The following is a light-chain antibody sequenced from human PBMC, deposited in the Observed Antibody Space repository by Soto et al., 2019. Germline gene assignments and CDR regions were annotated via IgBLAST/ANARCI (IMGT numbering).Light chain of an antibody. Sequence: QSVLTQPPSASGSPGQSVTISCTGTSSDVGGYNYVSWYQQHAGKGPKLMIYDVSIRPSGVSSRFSGSKSANTASLSISGLQAEDEADYYCSSYTTSSTLVFGTGTKLTVL. V-gene: IGLV2-14*01. CDR2: DVS. CDR3: SSYTTSSTLV. CDR1: SSDVGGYNY. J-gene: IGLJ1*01.